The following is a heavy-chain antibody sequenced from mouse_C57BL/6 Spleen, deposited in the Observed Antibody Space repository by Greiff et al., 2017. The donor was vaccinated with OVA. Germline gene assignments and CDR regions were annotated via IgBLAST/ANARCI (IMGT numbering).Heavy chain of an antibody. V-gene: IGHV1-15*01. CDR3: TRSGGNYPWYFDV. Sequence: VQLQQSGAELVRPGASVTLSCKASGYTFTDYEMHWVKQTPVHGLEWIGAIDPETGGTAYNQKFKGKAILTADKSSSTAYMELRSLPSEDSAVYYCTRSGGNYPWYFDVWGTGTTVTVSS. D-gene: IGHD2-1*01. CDR1: GYTFTDYE. J-gene: IGHJ1*03. CDR2: IDPETGGT.